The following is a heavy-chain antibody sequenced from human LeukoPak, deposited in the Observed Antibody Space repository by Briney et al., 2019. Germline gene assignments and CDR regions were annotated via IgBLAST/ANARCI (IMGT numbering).Heavy chain of an antibody. CDR1: GGTFSSYA. Sequence: SVKVSCKASGGTFSSYAISWVRQAPGQGLEWMGGIIPIFGTANYAQKFQGRVTITTDESTSTAYMELSSLRSEDTAVYYCARAGLDYDFWSGYYSYFDYWGQETLVTVSS. CDR2: IIPIFGTA. D-gene: IGHD3-3*01. V-gene: IGHV1-69*05. CDR3: ARAGLDYDFWSGYYSYFDY. J-gene: IGHJ4*02.